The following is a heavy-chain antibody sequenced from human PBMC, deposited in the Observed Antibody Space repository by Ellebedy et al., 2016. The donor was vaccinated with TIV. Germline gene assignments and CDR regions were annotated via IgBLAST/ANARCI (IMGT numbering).Heavy chain of an antibody. J-gene: IGHJ4*02. V-gene: IGHV4-39*02. Sequence: MPGGSLRLSCTVSGGSIPRSPYHWGWTHQPPGTGLEWIGSISYSWGTYYSPSLKSRVTISVDTSKNHFSLKLSSLTAADTAVYYCGWDCSSTSCRGGYWGRGTLVTVSS. CDR3: GWDCSSTSCRGGY. CDR1: GGSIPRSPYH. D-gene: IGHD2-2*01. CDR2: ISYSWGT.